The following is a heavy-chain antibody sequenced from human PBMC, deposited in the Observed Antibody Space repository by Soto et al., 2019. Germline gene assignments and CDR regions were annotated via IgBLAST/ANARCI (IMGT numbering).Heavy chain of an antibody. Sequence: QVQLVESGGGVVQPGRSLRLSCAASGFTFSSYGMHWVRQAPGKGLEWVAVIWYDGSNKYYADSVKGRFTISRDNSKKTRYLQMSSLRSEDTAVYYCARDRAAGIHYYYGMDVWGQGTTVTVSS. V-gene: IGHV3-33*01. CDR1: GFTFSSYG. J-gene: IGHJ6*02. CDR2: IWYDGSNK. CDR3: ARDRAAGIHYYYGMDV. D-gene: IGHD6-13*01.